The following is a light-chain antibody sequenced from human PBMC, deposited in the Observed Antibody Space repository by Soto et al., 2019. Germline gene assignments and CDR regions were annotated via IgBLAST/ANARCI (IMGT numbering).Light chain of an antibody. CDR2: GAS. J-gene: IGKJ2*01. CDR1: QSVSSSY. Sequence: EIVLTQSPGTLSLSPGERATLSCRASQSVSSSYLAWYQQKPGQAPRLLIYGASSRGTGIPDRFSGSGSGTDSTLTISRLEPEDFPVYYCQQYGSSHQTFGQGTKLEIK. CDR3: QQYGSSHQT. V-gene: IGKV3-20*01.